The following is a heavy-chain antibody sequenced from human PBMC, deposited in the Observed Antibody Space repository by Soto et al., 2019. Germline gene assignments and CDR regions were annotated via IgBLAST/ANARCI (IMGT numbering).Heavy chain of an antibody. CDR2: IYHSGST. V-gene: IGHV4-4*02. J-gene: IGHJ5*02. CDR3: ARDPSSDGDYSIPWFDP. D-gene: IGHD4-17*01. Sequence: QVQLQESGPGLVKPSGTLSLTCAVSGGSISSSNWWRWFRQPPGKGLEWIGEIYHSGSTNYNPSLKSRVTISVDKSKNQFSLKLSSVTAADTAVYYCARDPSSDGDYSIPWFDPWGQGTLVTVSS. CDR1: GGSISSSNW.